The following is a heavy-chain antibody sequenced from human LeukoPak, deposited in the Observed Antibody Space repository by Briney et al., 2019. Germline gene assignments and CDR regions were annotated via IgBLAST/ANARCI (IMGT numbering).Heavy chain of an antibody. CDR3: ARDQGNVDSSGWYFVGNAFDM. Sequence: SETLSLTCTVSGGSISSYYWSWIRQPAGKGLEWIGHIYTTGTTNYNPSLKSRVTMSIDTSKNQFSLKLSSVTAADTAVYYCARDQGNVDSSGWYFVGNAFDMWGQGTMVTVSS. CDR1: GGSISSYY. V-gene: IGHV4-4*07. D-gene: IGHD6-19*01. CDR2: IYTTGTT. J-gene: IGHJ3*02.